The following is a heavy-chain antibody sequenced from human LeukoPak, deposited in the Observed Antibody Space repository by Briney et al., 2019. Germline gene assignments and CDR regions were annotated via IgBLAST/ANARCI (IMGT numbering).Heavy chain of an antibody. D-gene: IGHD3-10*01. V-gene: IGHV3-74*01. CDR2: INSDGSST. J-gene: IGHJ4*02. Sequence: PGGSLRLSCAASGFTFSSYWMHWVRQAPGKGLVWVSRINSDGSSTNYADSVKGRFTISRDNAKNTLRLQMNSLGAEDTAVYYCARGARGSGTASDYWGQGTLVTVSS. CDR1: GFTFSSYW. CDR3: ARGARGSGTASDY.